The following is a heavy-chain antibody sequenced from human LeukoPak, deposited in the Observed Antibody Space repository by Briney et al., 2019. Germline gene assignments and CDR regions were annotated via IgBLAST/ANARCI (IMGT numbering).Heavy chain of an antibody. CDR2: IYYSGST. Sequence: SETLSLTCTVSGGSISSSSYYWGWIRQPPGKGLEWIGSIYYSGSTYYNPSLKSRVTISVDTSKNQFSLKLSSVTAADTAVYYCARQGIQPNYLDYWGQGTLVTVSS. CDR1: GGSISSSSYY. CDR3: ARQGIQPNYLDY. V-gene: IGHV4-39*01. J-gene: IGHJ4*02. D-gene: IGHD5-18*01.